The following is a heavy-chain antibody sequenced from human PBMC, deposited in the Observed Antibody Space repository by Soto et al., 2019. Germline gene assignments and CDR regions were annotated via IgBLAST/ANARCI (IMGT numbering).Heavy chain of an antibody. J-gene: IGHJ4*02. Sequence: KASETLSLTCAVCGGSFSGYYWSWIRQPPGKGLEWIGEINHSGSTNYNPSLKSRVTISVDTSKNQFSLKLSSVTAADTAVYYCARGARYCTNGVCSKYPGFDYWGQGTLVTVSS. CDR2: INHSGST. V-gene: IGHV4-34*01. D-gene: IGHD2-8*01. CDR3: ARGARYCTNGVCSKYPGFDY. CDR1: GGSFSGYY.